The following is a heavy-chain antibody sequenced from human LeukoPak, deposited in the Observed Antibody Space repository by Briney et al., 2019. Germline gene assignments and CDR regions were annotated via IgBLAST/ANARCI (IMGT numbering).Heavy chain of an antibody. CDR2: IKQDGSEK. Sequence: GGSLRLSCAASGFTFSSYWMSWVRQAPGKGLEWVANIKQDGSEKYYVDSVKGRFTISRDNAKNSLYLQMNSLRAEDTAVYYCARVRSSSSGVWFDPWGQGTLVTVSS. J-gene: IGHJ5*02. CDR3: ARVRSSSSGVWFDP. CDR1: GFTFSSYW. V-gene: IGHV3-7*01. D-gene: IGHD6-6*01.